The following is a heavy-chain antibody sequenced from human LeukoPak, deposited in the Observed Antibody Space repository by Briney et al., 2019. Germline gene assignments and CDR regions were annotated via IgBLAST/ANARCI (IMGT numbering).Heavy chain of an antibody. CDR1: GGSFSGYY. CDR2: INHSGST. Sequence: PETLSLTCAVYGGSFSGYYWSWIRQPPGKGLEWIGEINHSGSTNYNPSLKSRVTISVDTSKNQFSLKLSSVTAADTAVYYCARANYGDTSYYFDYWGQGTLVTVSS. V-gene: IGHV4-34*01. CDR3: ARANYGDTSYYFDY. D-gene: IGHD4-17*01. J-gene: IGHJ4*02.